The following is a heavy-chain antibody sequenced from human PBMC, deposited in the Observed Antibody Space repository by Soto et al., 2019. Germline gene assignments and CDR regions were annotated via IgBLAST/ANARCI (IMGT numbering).Heavy chain of an antibody. CDR2: MSFDGNHQ. J-gene: IGHJ6*02. CDR1: GFTINRND. Sequence: QVHLVESGGGVVQPGGSLRLSCAASGFTINRNDMYWVRQAPGKGLEWVAVMSFDGNHQHYADSVKGRFTISRDNSKYTLSLEMNSLRRDDTAVYYCASCERFPRVGVDYYAWDVWGQGTTVIVSS. CDR3: ASCERFPRVGVDYYAWDV. D-gene: IGHD1-1*01. V-gene: IGHV3-30*03.